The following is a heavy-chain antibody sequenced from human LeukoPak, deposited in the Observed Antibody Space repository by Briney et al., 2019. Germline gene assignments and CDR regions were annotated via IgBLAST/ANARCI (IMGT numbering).Heavy chain of an antibody. Sequence: KPSETLSLTCTVSGGSISSGDYYWSWIRQPPGKGLEWIGYIYYSGSTYYNPSLKSRVTISVDTSKNQFSLKLSSVTAADTAVYYCAREGYYDSSGYYWTIDYWGQGTLVTVSS. V-gene: IGHV4-30-4*02. CDR3: AREGYYDSSGYYWTIDY. CDR2: IYYSGST. J-gene: IGHJ4*02. D-gene: IGHD3-22*01. CDR1: GGSISSGDYY.